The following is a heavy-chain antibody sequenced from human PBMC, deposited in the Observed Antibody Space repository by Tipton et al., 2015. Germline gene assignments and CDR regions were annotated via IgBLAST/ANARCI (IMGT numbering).Heavy chain of an antibody. D-gene: IGHD3-22*01. J-gene: IGHJ4*02. Sequence: LRLSCTVSGGSISSGDYSWSWIRQPPGKGLEWIGYIYYSGSTHYNPSLKSRVTISVDTSKNQFSLHLSSVTAADTAVYYCAREVWYNDSTGYDYWGQGTLVTVSS. CDR1: GGSISSGDYS. V-gene: IGHV4-30-4*01. CDR2: IYYSGST. CDR3: AREVWYNDSTGYDY.